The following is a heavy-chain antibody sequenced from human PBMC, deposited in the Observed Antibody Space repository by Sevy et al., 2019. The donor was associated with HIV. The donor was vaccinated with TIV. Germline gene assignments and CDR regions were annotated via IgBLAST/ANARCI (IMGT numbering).Heavy chain of an antibody. J-gene: IGHJ6*02. CDR2: IRSKAYGGTT. Sequence: GGCLRLSCTASGFTFGDYTMSWVRQAPGKGLEWMSFIRSKAYGGTTQYAASVKGRFTISRDDSKSIAYLQMNSLRTEDTSVYYCTRVEGATDWGMDVWGQGTTVTVSS. V-gene: IGHV3-49*04. CDR1: GFTFGDYT. D-gene: IGHD1-26*01. CDR3: TRVEGATDWGMDV.